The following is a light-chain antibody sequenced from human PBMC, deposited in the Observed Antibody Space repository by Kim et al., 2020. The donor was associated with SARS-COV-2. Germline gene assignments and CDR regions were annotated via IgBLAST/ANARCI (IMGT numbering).Light chain of an antibody. CDR3: QQYDNLPLT. V-gene: IGKV1-33*01. CDR2: DAS. CDR1: QDISNY. Sequence: DIQMTQSPSSLSASVGDRFTITCQASQDISNYLNWYQQKPGKAPKLLIYDASNLETGVPSRFSGSGSGTDFTFTISRLQPKDIATYYCQQYDNLPLTFGGGTKVDIK. J-gene: IGKJ4*02.